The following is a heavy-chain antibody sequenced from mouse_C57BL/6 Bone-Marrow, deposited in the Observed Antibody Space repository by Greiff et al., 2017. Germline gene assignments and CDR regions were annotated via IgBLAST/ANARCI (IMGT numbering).Heavy chain of an antibody. CDR2: IYPGSGST. Sequence: QVQLQQPGAELVKPGASVKMSCKASGYTFTSYWITWVKQRPGQGLEWIGDIYPGSGSTNYNEKFKSKATLTVDTSSSTAYMQLSSLTSEDSAGYYCASDYYGSSFQYYFDYWGQGTTLTVSS. V-gene: IGHV1-55*01. CDR1: GYTFTSYW. CDR3: ASDYYGSSFQYYFDY. D-gene: IGHD1-1*01. J-gene: IGHJ2*01.